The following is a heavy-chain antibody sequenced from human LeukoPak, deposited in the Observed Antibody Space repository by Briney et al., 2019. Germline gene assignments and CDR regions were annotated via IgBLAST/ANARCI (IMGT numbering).Heavy chain of an antibody. V-gene: IGHV3-7*01. D-gene: IGHD6-19*01. CDR1: GFTFSSYW. Sequence: GGSLRLSCAASGFTFSSYWMSWVRQAPGKGLEWVANIKQDGSEKYYVDSVKGRFTISRDNAKNSLYLQINSLRAEDTAVYYCASAPESSGWYGSGTFDIWGQGTMVTVSS. CDR3: ASAPESSGWYGSGTFDI. CDR2: IKQDGSEK. J-gene: IGHJ3*02.